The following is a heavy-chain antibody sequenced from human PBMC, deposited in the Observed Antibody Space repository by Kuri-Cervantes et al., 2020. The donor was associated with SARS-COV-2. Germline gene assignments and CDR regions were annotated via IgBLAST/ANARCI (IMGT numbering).Heavy chain of an antibody. J-gene: IGHJ5*02. V-gene: IGHV4-38-2*02. CDR1: GYSISSGYY. CDR3: ARARDWFDP. Sequence: GSLRLSCTVSGYSISSGYYWGWIRQPPGKGLEWIGSIYHSGSTYYNPSLKSRVTISVDTSKNRFSLKLSSVTAADTAVYYCARARDWFDPWGQGTLVTVSS. CDR2: IYHSGST.